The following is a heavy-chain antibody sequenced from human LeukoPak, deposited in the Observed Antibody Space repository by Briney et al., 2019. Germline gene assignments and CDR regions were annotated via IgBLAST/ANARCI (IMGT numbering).Heavy chain of an antibody. Sequence: GGSLRLSCAASGFTFSSYSMNWVRQAPGKGLEWVSSISSSSSYIYYADSVKGRFTISRDNAKNSLYLQMNSLRAEDTAVYYCARNYDSSGYYFDYRGQGTLVTVSS. D-gene: IGHD3-22*01. J-gene: IGHJ4*02. CDR1: GFTFSSYS. CDR3: ARNYDSSGYYFDY. CDR2: ISSSSSYI. V-gene: IGHV3-21*01.